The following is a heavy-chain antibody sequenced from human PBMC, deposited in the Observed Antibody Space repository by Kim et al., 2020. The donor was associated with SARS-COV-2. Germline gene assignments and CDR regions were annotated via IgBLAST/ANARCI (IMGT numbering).Heavy chain of an antibody. Sequence: SVKVSCKASGGTFSSYAISWVRQAPGQGLEWMGGIIPIFGTANYAQKFQGRVTITADESTSTAYMELSSLRSEDTAVYYCANRQSLGYCSGGSCYRFDYWGQGTLVTVSS. CDR1: GGTFSSYA. J-gene: IGHJ4*02. CDR3: ANRQSLGYCSGGSCYRFDY. V-gene: IGHV1-69*13. CDR2: IIPIFGTA. D-gene: IGHD2-15*01.